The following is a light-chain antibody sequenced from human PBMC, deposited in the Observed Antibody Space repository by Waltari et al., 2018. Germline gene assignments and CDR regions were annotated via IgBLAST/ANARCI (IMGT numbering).Light chain of an antibody. Sequence: SSELTQDPAVSVAMGQTVRITCQGDSLRRYYASWYQQRPGQAPILVMYDKNNRPSGVPDRFSGSSSDNTASLTITGAQAEDEASYYCHSRDASGVAGSFGGGTKLTVL. CDR3: HSRDASGVAGS. CDR2: DKN. CDR1: SLRRYY. V-gene: IGLV3-19*01. J-gene: IGLJ2*01.